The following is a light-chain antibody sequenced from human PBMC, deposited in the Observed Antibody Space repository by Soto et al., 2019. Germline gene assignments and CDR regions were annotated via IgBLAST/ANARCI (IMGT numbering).Light chain of an antibody. CDR1: QSINNY. CDR3: QQRSDWPPIT. Sequence: EIVLTQSPNTLSLSQGARSTLSCRPSQSINNYLAWYQQKPGQAPRLLIYDGSNRAAGIPARFSGSGSGTDFTLTISSLEPEDFAVYYCQQRSDWPPITFGQGTRLEIK. J-gene: IGKJ5*01. CDR2: DGS. V-gene: IGKV3-11*01.